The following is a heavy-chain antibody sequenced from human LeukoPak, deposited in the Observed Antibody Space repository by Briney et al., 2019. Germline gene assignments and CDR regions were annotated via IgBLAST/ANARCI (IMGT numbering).Heavy chain of an antibody. Sequence: GGSLRLSCSASGFTFSTYAMHWVRHPPGNGLECVSAISTNGGSTYYADSVKGRFTISRDNSDHTLFLQMSSLRAEDTAVYYCVKKMTSDIAVACYFDYWGKGNLVTVSS. CDR3: VKKMTSDIAVACYFDY. CDR1: GFTFSTYA. J-gene: IGHJ4*02. D-gene: IGHD6-19*01. CDR2: ISTNGGST. V-gene: IGHV3-64D*06.